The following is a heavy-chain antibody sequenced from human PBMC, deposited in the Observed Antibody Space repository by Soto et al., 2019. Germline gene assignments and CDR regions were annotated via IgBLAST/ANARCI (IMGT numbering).Heavy chain of an antibody. Sequence: VGSLRLSCAASGFTVNSNYMNWVRQAPGRGLEWVSVIYSGGSTYYADSVKGRFTISRDNSKNTLYLQMNSLRAEDTAVYFCARARRDGYNFVAFDIWGQGTMVTVSS. CDR1: GFTVNSNY. CDR2: IYSGGST. J-gene: IGHJ3*02. D-gene: IGHD5-12*01. V-gene: IGHV3-53*01. CDR3: ARARRDGYNFVAFDI.